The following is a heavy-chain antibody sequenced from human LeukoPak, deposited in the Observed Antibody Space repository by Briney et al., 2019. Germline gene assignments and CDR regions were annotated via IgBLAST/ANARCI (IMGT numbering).Heavy chain of an antibody. CDR2: INHSGST. J-gene: IGHJ4*02. V-gene: IGHV4-34*01. D-gene: IGHD4-23*01. Sequence: SETLSLTCAVYGGSFSGYYWSWIRQPPGKGLEWIGEINHSGSTNYNPSLKSRVTISVDTSKNQFSLKLSSVTAADTAVYYCARVGYGGAYWGQGTLVTVSS. CDR3: ARVGYGGAY. CDR1: GGSFSGYY.